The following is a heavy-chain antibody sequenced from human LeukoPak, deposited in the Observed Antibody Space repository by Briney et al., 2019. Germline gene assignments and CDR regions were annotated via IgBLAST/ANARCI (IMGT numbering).Heavy chain of an antibody. J-gene: IGHJ4*02. Sequence: GASVKASCKASGGTFSSYAISWVRQAPGQGLEWMGRIIPILGIANYAQKFQGRVTITADKSTSTAYMELSSLRSEDTAVYYCARDKPSPIYDILTGYYPRSLDYWGQGTLVTVSS. CDR1: GGTFSSYA. CDR3: ARDKPSPIYDILTGYYPRSLDY. CDR2: IIPILGIA. V-gene: IGHV1-69*04. D-gene: IGHD3-9*01.